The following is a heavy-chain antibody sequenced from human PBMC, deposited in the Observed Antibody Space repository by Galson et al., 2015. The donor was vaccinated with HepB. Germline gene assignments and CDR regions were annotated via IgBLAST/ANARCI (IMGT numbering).Heavy chain of an antibody. CDR2: AYHSGGT. J-gene: IGHJ4*02. Sequence: TLSLTCAVSGDSISNDRWWSWARQPPGEGLEWIGEAYHSGGTNYRPSLKSRVTISVDKSKNQFSLKLTSVTAADTAVYYCARAKEGRGYFDYGGQGTLVTVSS. CDR1: GDSISNDRW. CDR3: ARAKEGRGYFDY. D-gene: IGHD3-10*01. V-gene: IGHV4-4*02.